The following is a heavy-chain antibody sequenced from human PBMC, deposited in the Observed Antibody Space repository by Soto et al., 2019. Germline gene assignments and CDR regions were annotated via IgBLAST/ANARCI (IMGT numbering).Heavy chain of an antibody. J-gene: IGHJ4*02. Sequence: QVQLVQSGAEVKKPGASVKISCKASGYTFTSYYMHWVRQAPGQGLEWMGIINPSAGSTNYAQKLQGRVAMTRATSTSTVSMALNSPRSEDTAVYYCARPPYPGCINAVCYPLDYWGQGTLVTVSS. CDR1: GYTFTSYY. CDR2: INPSAGST. D-gene: IGHD2-8*01. CDR3: ARPPYPGCINAVCYPLDY. V-gene: IGHV1-46*01.